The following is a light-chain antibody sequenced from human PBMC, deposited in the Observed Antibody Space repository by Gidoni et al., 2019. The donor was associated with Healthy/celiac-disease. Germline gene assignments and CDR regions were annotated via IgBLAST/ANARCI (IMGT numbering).Light chain of an antibody. CDR3: QLYYSYPQT. CDR1: QGISSY. CDR2: AAS. V-gene: IGKV1-8*01. Sequence: AIRITQSPSSLSASTGDRVTITCRASQGISSYLAWYQQKPRKAPKRRIYAASTLQSGVPSRFSGSGSGTDFTLTISCLQSEDFATYYCQLYYSYPQTFGQGTKVEIK. J-gene: IGKJ1*01.